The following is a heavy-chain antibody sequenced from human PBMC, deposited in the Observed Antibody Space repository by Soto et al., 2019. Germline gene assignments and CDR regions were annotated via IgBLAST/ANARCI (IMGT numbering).Heavy chain of an antibody. CDR3: ARTGEYYYGSGTSNWFDP. J-gene: IGHJ5*02. D-gene: IGHD3-10*01. Sequence: PSETLSLTCTVSGGSISSGGYYWSWIRQHPGKGLEWIGYIYYSGSTYYNPSLKSRVTISVDTSKNQFSLKLSSVTAADTAVYYCARTGEYYYGSGTSNWFDPWGQGTLVTVSS. V-gene: IGHV4-31*03. CDR2: IYYSGST. CDR1: GGSISSGGYY.